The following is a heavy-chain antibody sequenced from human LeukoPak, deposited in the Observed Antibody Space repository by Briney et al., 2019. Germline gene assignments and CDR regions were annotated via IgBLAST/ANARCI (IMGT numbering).Heavy chain of an antibody. CDR1: GFSFSKFG. J-gene: IGHJ4*02. V-gene: IGHV3-30*02. D-gene: IGHD2/OR15-2a*01. Sequence: QAGGSLRLSCVASGFSFSKFGMHWIRQAPGRGLEWVAFILYDGSNDYYAEAVRGRFTISRDNFKRTLYLEMNTLRSEDTALYYCTKDLRYYYIDNNSTMDDYDYWGQGTLVTVSS. CDR3: TKDLRYYYIDNNSTMDDYDY. CDR2: ILYDGSND.